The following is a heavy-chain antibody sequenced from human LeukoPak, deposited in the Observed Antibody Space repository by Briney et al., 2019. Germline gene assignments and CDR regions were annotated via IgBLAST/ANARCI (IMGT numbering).Heavy chain of an antibody. Sequence: GGSLRLSCAASGFTFSGSGMHWVRQAPGKGLEWVTFIRYDGSNKYYTDSVKGRFTISRDNSKNTLYLQMDSLRAEDTAVYYCARDYDFWSGYYSPTRGYFGYWGQGTLVTVX. CDR2: IRYDGSNK. V-gene: IGHV3-30*02. CDR1: GFTFSGSG. CDR3: ARDYDFWSGYYSPTRGYFGY. D-gene: IGHD3-3*01. J-gene: IGHJ4*02.